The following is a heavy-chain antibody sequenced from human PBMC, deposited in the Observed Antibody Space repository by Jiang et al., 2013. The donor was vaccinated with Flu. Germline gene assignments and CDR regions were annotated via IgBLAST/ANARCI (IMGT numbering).Heavy chain of an antibody. Sequence: QTLSLTCAISGDSVSSNSAAWNWIRQSPSRGLEWLGRTYYRSKWYNDYAVSVKSRITINPDTSKNQFSLQLNSVTPEDTAVYYCARVPHIVVVPAARWGWFDPWGQGTLVTVSS. CDR3: ARVPHIVVVPAARWGWFDP. D-gene: IGHD2-2*01. CDR1: GDSVSSNSAA. CDR2: TYYRSKWYN. J-gene: IGHJ5*02. V-gene: IGHV6-1*01.